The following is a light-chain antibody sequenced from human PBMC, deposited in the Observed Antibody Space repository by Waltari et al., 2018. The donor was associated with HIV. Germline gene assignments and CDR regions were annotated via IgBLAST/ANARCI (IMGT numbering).Light chain of an antibody. CDR1: NSDIGTYDY. V-gene: IGLV2-8*01. CDR2: EVT. CDR3: SSFANRDGFYVL. J-gene: IGLJ2*01. Sequence: QSALTQPPSASGSPGQSVTLSCTGTNSDIGTYDYVSWYQQHPGKAPKLVISEVTKQPSVVSYRFSGSKYGNTAFLTVSGLQAEDEADYYCSSFANRDGFYVLFGGGTRLTVL.